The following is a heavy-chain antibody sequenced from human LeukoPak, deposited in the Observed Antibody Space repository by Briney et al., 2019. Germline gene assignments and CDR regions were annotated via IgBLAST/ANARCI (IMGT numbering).Heavy chain of an antibody. J-gene: IGHJ3*02. CDR3: AWGDSGSYVADAFDI. CDR1: GFTFSDYY. Sequence: GGSLRLSCAASGFTFSDYYMSWIRQAPGKGLEWVSYISSSGSTICYADSVKGRFTISRDNAKNSLYLQMNSLRAEDTAVYYCAWGDSGSYVADAFDIWGQGTMVTVSS. V-gene: IGHV3-11*04. D-gene: IGHD1-26*01. CDR2: ISSSGSTI.